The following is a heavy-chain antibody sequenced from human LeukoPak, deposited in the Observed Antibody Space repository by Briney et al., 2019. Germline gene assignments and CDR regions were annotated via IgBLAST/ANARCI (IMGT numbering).Heavy chain of an antibody. CDR2: IIPIFGTA. D-gene: IGHD1-26*01. Sequence: SVKVSCKASGGTFSSYAISWVRQAPGQGLEWMGRIIPIFGTANYAQKFQGRVTITTDESTSTAFMELSSLRSEDTVVYYCARASGSYGFWYFDLWGRGTLVTVSS. CDR3: ARASGSYGFWYFDL. J-gene: IGHJ2*01. CDR1: GGTFSSYA. V-gene: IGHV1-69*05.